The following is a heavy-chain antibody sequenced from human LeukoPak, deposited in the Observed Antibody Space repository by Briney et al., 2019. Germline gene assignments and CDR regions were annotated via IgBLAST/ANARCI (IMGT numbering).Heavy chain of an antibody. J-gene: IGHJ4*02. CDR3: AKTVMPWFGELSNYFDY. CDR1: GFTFSDYY. CDR2: ISSSGGST. V-gene: IGHV3-23*01. Sequence: GGSLRLSCAASGFTFSDYYMSWIRQAPGKGLEWVSYISSSGGSTYYADSVKGRFTISRDNSKNTLYLQMNSLRAEDTAVYYCAKTVMPWFGELSNYFDYWGQGTLVTVSS. D-gene: IGHD3-10*01.